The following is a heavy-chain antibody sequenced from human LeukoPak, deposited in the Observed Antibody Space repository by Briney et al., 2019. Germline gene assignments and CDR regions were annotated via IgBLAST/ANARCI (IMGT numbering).Heavy chain of an antibody. J-gene: IGHJ6*03. CDR3: ASIAARPGYYYYYMDV. CDR1: GFTFSSYW. D-gene: IGHD6-6*01. V-gene: IGHV3-7*01. CDR2: IKQDGSEK. Sequence: GGSLRLSCAASGFTFSSYWMSWVRQAPGKGLEWVANIKQDGSEKYYVDSVKGRFTISRDNAKNSLYLQMNSLRAEDTAVYYCASIAARPGYYYYYMDVWGKGTTVTVFS.